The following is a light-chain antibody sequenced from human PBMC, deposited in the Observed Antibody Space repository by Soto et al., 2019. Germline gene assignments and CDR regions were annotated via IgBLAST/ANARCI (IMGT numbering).Light chain of an antibody. J-gene: IGKJ1*01. V-gene: IGKV3-20*01. CDR2: GPG. CDR1: QSLSSSY. Sequence: VLTQSPGTLSLSPGESATLSCRASQSLSSSYLAWYQQKPGQAPRLLLYGPGTRATGIPDRFSDSESGTDFTLTIRRLDHGDSAVYYCQHFDRSPPWTFGQGTKVEIK. CDR3: QHFDRSPPWT.